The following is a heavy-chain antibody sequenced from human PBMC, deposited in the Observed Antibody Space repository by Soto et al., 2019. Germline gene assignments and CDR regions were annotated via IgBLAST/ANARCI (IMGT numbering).Heavy chain of an antibody. D-gene: IGHD6-19*01. CDR3: VRDRMWEQWLGPHDAFEI. Sequence: EVQLVESGGGLVQPGGSLRLSCAASGFTFSIFSMSWVRQAPGKGLEWISYVNAAANDIYYTESVRGRFTISRDNAKNPLYLQMNSLRDDDTAVYYCVRDRMWEQWLGPHDAFEIWGQGTMVTVS. CDR1: GFTFSIFS. CDR2: VNAAANDI. V-gene: IGHV3-48*02. J-gene: IGHJ3*02.